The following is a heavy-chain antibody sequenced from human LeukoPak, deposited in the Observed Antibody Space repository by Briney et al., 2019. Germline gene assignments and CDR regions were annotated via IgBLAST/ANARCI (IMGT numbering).Heavy chain of an antibody. J-gene: IGHJ4*02. V-gene: IGHV3-23*01. Sequence: GGSLRLSCAASGFTFSSYAMSWVRQAPGKGLEWVSAISGSGGSTYYADSVKGRFTISRDNSKNTLYLQMNSLRAEDTAVYYCAREGSDSSSWDKYYFDYWGQGTLVTVSS. CDR2: ISGSGGST. D-gene: IGHD6-13*01. CDR1: GFTFSSYA. CDR3: AREGSDSSSWDKYYFDY.